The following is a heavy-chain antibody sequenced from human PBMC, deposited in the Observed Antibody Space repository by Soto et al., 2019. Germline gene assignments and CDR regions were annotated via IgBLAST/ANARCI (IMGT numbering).Heavy chain of an antibody. CDR2: ISAYNGNT. Sequence: ASVKVSCKASGYTFTSYGISWVRQAPGQGLEWMGWISAYNGNTNYAQKLQGRVTMTTDTSTSTAYMELRSLRSDDTAVYYCARDFEARPHGYYYYGMDVWGQGTTVTVSS. CDR3: ARDFEARPHGYYYYGMDV. V-gene: IGHV1-18*01. J-gene: IGHJ6*02. CDR1: GYTFTSYG. D-gene: IGHD6-6*01.